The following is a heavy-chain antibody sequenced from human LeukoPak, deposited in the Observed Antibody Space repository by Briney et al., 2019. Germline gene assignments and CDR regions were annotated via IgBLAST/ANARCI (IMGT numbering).Heavy chain of an antibody. D-gene: IGHD3-22*01. CDR2: IKQDGSEK. Sequence: GGSLRLSCAASGFTFSSYWMSWVRQAPGKGLEGVANIKQDGSEKYYVDSVKGRFTISRDNAKNSLYLQMNSLRAEDTAVYYCARGESDYYDSSGWCYWGQGTLVTVSS. CDR3: ARGESDYYDSSGWCY. J-gene: IGHJ4*02. CDR1: GFTFSSYW. V-gene: IGHV3-7*01.